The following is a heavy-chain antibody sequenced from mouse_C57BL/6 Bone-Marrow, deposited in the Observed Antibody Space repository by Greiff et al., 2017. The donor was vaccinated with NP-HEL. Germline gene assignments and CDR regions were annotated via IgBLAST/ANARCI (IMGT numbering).Heavy chain of an antibody. D-gene: IGHD1-2*01. CDR2: IDPENGDT. J-gene: IGHJ4*01. CDR1: GFNFTDDY. Sequence: VQLQQSGAELVRPGASVKLSCTASGFNFTDDYIHWVKQRPEQGLEWIGWIDPENGDTEYASKFQGKATITADTSSNTAYLQLSSLTYEDTAVYYSTTLWLRKAMDYWGQGTSVTVSS. V-gene: IGHV14-4*01. CDR3: TTLWLRKAMDY.